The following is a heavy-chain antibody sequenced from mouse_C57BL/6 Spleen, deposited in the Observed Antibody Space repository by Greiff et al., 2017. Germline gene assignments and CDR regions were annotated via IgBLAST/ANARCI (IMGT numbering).Heavy chain of an antibody. Sequence: VQLQQPGAELARPGASVKLSCKASGYTFTSYGISWVKQRTGQGLEWIGEIYPRSGNTYYNEKFKGKATLTADKSSSTAYMELRSLTSEDSAVYFCARGDYDGYWYFDVWGTGTTVTVSS. J-gene: IGHJ1*03. V-gene: IGHV1-81*01. D-gene: IGHD2-4*01. CDR3: ARGDYDGYWYFDV. CDR2: IYPRSGNT. CDR1: GYTFTSYG.